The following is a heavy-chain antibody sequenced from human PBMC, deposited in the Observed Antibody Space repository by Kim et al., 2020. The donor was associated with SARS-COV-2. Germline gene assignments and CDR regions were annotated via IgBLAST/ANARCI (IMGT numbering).Heavy chain of an antibody. CDR3: AKDLMTTRENDGMDV. V-gene: IGHV3-23*01. D-gene: IGHD4-17*01. Sequence: DSVKGRFTISRDNSKNTLYLQMNSLRAEDTAVYYCAKDLMTTRENDGMDVWGQGTTVTVSS. J-gene: IGHJ6*02.